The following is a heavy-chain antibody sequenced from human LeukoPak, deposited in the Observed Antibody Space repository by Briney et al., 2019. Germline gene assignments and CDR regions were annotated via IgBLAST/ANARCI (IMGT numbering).Heavy chain of an antibody. V-gene: IGHV4-4*02. CDR3: ARDRTPSLIVVVPAATGSFDY. CDR2: IYHLGST. J-gene: IGHJ4*02. D-gene: IGHD2-2*01. Sequence: SGTLSFTCAVSGGSISTTNWWGWVRQSPGKGLEWIGEIYHLGSTNYNPSLKSRVTISVDTSKNQFSLKLSSVTAADTAVYYCARDRTPSLIVVVPAATGSFDYWGQGTLVTVSS. CDR1: GGSISTTNW.